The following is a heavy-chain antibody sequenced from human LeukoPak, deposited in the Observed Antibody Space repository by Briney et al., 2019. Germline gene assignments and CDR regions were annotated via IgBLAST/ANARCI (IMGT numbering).Heavy chain of an antibody. CDR2: ISSSSSYI. CDR3: ARGFYDSSAFDY. CDR1: GFTFSNYG. Sequence: PGGSLRLSCATSGFTFSNYGMHRVRQAPGKGLEWVSSISSSSSYIYYADSVKGRFTISRDNAKNSLYLQMNSLRAEDTAVYYCARGFYDSSAFDYWGQGTLVTVSS. J-gene: IGHJ4*02. V-gene: IGHV3-21*01. D-gene: IGHD3-22*01.